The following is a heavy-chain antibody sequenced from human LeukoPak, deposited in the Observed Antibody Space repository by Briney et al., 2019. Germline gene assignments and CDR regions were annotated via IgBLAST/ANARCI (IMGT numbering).Heavy chain of an antibody. D-gene: IGHD5-18*01. J-gene: IGHJ4*02. CDR1: GFTFSSYA. CDR2: ISGSGGNT. V-gene: IGHV3-23*01. Sequence: GGSLRLSCAASGFTFSSYAMSWVRQAPGKGLEWVSTISGSGGNTYYADSVKGRFTISRDNSKNTLYLQMNSLRAVDTAVYYCAKHFGSSYGYYAYWGQGTLVTVSS. CDR3: AKHFGSSYGYYAY.